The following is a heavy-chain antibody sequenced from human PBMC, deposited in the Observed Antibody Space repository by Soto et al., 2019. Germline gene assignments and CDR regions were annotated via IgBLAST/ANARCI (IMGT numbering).Heavy chain of an antibody. Sequence: GGSLRLSCAASGFTFNIYALHWVRQAPGKGLEWVAVISFDGTKKYYSDSVRGRFTISRDNLKNTLYLQMNNLRVEDAALYFCAREDDYGYRYINYGLDVWGQGTTVTVSS. D-gene: IGHD4-17*01. CDR3: AREDDYGYRYINYGLDV. J-gene: IGHJ6*02. CDR2: ISFDGTKK. CDR1: GFTFNIYA. V-gene: IGHV3-30-3*01.